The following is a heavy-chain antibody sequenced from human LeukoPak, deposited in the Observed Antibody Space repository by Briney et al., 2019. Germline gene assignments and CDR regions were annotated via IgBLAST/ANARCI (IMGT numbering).Heavy chain of an antibody. J-gene: IGHJ4*02. D-gene: IGHD3-22*01. CDR1: GGSISSGGYY. CDR3: ARDSGYDSSGYLDY. V-gene: IGHV4-31*03. CDR2: IYYSGST. Sequence: SETLSLTCTVSGGSISSGGYYWSWIRQHPGTGLEWIGYIYYSGSTYYNPSLKSRVTISVDTSKNQFSLKLSSVTAADTAVYYCARDSGYDSSGYLDYWGQGTLVTVSS.